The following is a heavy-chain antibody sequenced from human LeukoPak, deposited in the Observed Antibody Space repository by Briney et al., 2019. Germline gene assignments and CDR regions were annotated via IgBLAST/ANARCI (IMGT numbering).Heavy chain of an antibody. V-gene: IGHV1-8*02. D-gene: IGHD1-26*01. CDR2: MNTNSGNT. CDR1: GYTFSSYD. J-gene: IGHJ5*02. Sequence: ASVKVSCKASGYTFSSYDINWVRQATGQGLEWMGWMNTNSGNTGFAQKFKGRLTLTRDTSIGTAYMELSSLKPEDTAIYYCARVHEQEPNGRFGPWGQGTQVTVSS. CDR3: ARVHEQEPNGRFGP.